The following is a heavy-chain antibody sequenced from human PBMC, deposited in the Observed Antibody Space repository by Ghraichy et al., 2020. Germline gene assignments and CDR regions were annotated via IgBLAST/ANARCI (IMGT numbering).Heavy chain of an antibody. CDR1: GYTFTGYY. Sequence: ASVKVSCKASGYTFTGYYMHWVRQAPGQGLEWMGWINPNSGGTNYAQKFQGWVTMTRDTSISTAYMELSRLRSDDTAVYYCAISYGSGSNNHYYYGMDVWGQGTTVTVSS. D-gene: IGHD3-10*01. V-gene: IGHV1-2*04. CDR3: AISYGSGSNNHYYYGMDV. CDR2: INPNSGGT. J-gene: IGHJ6*02.